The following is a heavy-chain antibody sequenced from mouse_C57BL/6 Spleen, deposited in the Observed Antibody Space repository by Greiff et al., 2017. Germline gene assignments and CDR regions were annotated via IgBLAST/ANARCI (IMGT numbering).Heavy chain of an antibody. CDR1: GFNIKDDY. CDR3: TTTAQATD. D-gene: IGHD3-2*02. J-gene: IGHJ2*01. Sequence: VHVKQSGAELVRPGASVKLSCTASGFNIKDDYMHWVKQRPEQGLEWIGWIDPENGDTEYASKFQGKATITADTSSNTAYLQLSSLTSEDTAVYYCTTTAQATDWGQGTTLTVSS. V-gene: IGHV14-4*01. CDR2: IDPENGDT.